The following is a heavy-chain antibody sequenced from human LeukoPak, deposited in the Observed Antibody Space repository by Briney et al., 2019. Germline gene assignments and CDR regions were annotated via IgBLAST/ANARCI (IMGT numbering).Heavy chain of an antibody. D-gene: IGHD6-19*01. CDR1: GFTLSGAA. CDR2: IRSKADCYTT. V-gene: IGHV3-73*01. J-gene: IGHJ2*01. CDR3: RAAVAGDYFDL. Sequence: GGSLKLSCAASGFTLSGAAMHWVRQASGKGLEWLGRIRSKADCYTTAYAASVKGRFTVSRDDSKNTAYLQMNSLKTEDTAVYYCRAAVAGDYFDLWGRGTLVTVSS.